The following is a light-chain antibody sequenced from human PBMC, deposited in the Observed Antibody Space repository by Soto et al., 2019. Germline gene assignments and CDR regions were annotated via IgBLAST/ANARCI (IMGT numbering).Light chain of an antibody. V-gene: IGLV2-14*01. Sequence: QSALTQPASVSGSPGQSITISCTGTSSDVGGYNYVSWYQQHPGEAPKLMIYEVSNRPSGVSNRFSGSKSDNTASLTISGLQPEDEADYYCSSYTSSSTLVFGGGTKLTV. CDR3: SSYTSSSTLV. J-gene: IGLJ3*02. CDR1: SSDVGGYNY. CDR2: EVS.